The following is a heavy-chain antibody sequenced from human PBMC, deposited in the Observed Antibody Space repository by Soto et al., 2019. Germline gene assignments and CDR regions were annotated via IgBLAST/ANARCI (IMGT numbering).Heavy chain of an antibody. J-gene: IGHJ4*02. CDR1: GYSFSNFW. D-gene: IGHD2-8*02. V-gene: IGHV5-51*01. CDR2: IYPDDSDT. CDR3: ASSVLVTSTMNYFDL. Sequence: GESPKISCQASGYSFSNFWIAWVRQMPGEGLEWLGIIYPDDSDTRYSPSFLGQVTISADKSIKATYLQWSSLKASDTAIYFCASSVLVTSTMNYFDLWGQGTLVTVS.